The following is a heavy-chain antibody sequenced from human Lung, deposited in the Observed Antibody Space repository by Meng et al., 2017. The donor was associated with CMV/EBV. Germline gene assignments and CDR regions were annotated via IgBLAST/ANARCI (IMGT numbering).Heavy chain of an antibody. CDR1: GYTFTGYY. CDR2: INPNSGGT. Sequence: ASVKVSCKASGYTFTGYYMHWVRQAPGQGLEWMGWINPNSGGTNYAQKFQGRVTISADKSISTTYLQWSSLKASDTAMYYCARLNEMATTYPYYGLDVWGQGTTVXVSS. CDR3: ARLNEMATTYPYYGLDV. J-gene: IGHJ6*02. D-gene: IGHD5-24*01. V-gene: IGHV1-2*02.